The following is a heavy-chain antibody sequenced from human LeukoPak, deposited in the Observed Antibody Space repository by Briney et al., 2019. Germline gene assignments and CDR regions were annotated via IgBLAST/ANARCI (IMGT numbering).Heavy chain of an antibody. J-gene: IGHJ6*03. CDR3: ARSEWFHISNYYYMDV. Sequence: GASVKVSCKASGYTFTGYYMHWVRQAPGQGLEWMGWINPNSGGTNYAQKFQGRVTMTRDTSISTAYMELSRLRSDDTAVYYCARSEWFHISNYYYMDVWGKGTTVTVSS. CDR1: GYTFTGYY. D-gene: IGHD3-3*01. V-gene: IGHV1-2*02. CDR2: INPNSGGT.